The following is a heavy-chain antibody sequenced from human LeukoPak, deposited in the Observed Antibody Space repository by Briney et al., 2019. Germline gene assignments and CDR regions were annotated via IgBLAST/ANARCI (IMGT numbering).Heavy chain of an antibody. CDR3: ARDAPPLGMDV. V-gene: IGHV3-30*04. CDR1: GFTFSTYV. CDR2: ISNDGSTK. J-gene: IGHJ6*04. Sequence: RGSLRLSCAASGFTFSTYVMHWVRQAPGKGLEWVAVISNDGSTKYYADSVKGRFTVSRDNSKNTVYLQMNSLRAEDTAVYYCARDAPPLGMDVWGIGTTVTVSS.